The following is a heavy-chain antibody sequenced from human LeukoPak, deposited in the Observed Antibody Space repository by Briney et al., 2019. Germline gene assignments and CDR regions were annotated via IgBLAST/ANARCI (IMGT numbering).Heavy chain of an antibody. CDR2: ISGSGDSI. CDR3: GKDRRPGIAVAGTTDY. V-gene: IGHV3-23*01. J-gene: IGHJ4*02. Sequence: EGSLRLSCAASGFTFSSYSMSWVRQAPGKGLEWVSGISGSGDSIYYADSVKGRFTISRDNSKNTLYLQMNSLRAEDTAVYYCGKDRRPGIAVAGTTDYWGQGTLVTVSS. D-gene: IGHD6-19*01. CDR1: GFTFSSYS.